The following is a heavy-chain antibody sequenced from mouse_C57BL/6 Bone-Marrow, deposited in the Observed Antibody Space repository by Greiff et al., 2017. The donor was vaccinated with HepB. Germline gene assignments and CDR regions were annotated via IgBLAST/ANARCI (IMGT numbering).Heavy chain of an antibody. Sequence: EVKLMESGGGLVKPGGSLKLSCAASGFTFSDYGMHWVRQAPEKGLEWVAYISSGSSTIYYADTVKGRFTISRDNAKNTLFLQMTSLRSEDTAMYYCARGYYYGSTHWYFDVWGTGTTVTVSS. D-gene: IGHD1-1*01. V-gene: IGHV5-17*01. CDR2: ISSGSSTI. CDR1: GFTFSDYG. J-gene: IGHJ1*03. CDR3: ARGYYYGSTHWYFDV.